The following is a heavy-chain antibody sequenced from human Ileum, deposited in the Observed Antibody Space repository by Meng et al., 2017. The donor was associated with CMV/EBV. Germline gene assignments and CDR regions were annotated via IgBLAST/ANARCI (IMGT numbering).Heavy chain of an antibody. J-gene: IGHJ4*02. V-gene: IGHV4-4*07. CDR1: GGSISGYY. D-gene: IGHD2-2*01. CDR3: ARGSSSWAFDY. Sequence: QVHVSGSGPGLVKPSETLSLTCTVFGGSISGYYWSWIRQPATKGLVWIGRVYSSGSTDYNPSLQSRVTMSVDTSKNQFSLKLSSVTAADTAVYYCARGSSSWAFDYWGQGTLVTVSS. CDR2: VYSSGST.